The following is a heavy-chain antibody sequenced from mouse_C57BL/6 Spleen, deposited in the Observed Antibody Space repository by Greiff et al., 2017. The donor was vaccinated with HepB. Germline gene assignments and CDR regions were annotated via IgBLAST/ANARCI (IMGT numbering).Heavy chain of an antibody. V-gene: IGHV1-22*01. CDR1: GYTFTDYN. CDR2: INPNNGGT. J-gene: IGHJ4*01. CDR3: ARQGGYYYGSSSMDY. Sequence: VQLKQSGPELVKPGASVKMSCKASGYTFTDYNMHWVKQSHGKSLEWIGYINPNNGGTSYNQKFKGKATLTVNKSSSTAYMELRSLTSEDSAVYYCARQGGYYYGSSSMDYWGQGTSVTVSS. D-gene: IGHD1-1*01.